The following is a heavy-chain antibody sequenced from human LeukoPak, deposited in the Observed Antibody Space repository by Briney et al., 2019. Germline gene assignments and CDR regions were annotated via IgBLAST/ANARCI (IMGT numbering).Heavy chain of an antibody. D-gene: IGHD3-22*01. CDR3: ASEAYYYDSSGYYFPGGFDY. V-gene: IGHV3-11*01. J-gene: IGHJ4*02. CDR2: ISSRAHTI. CDR1: GFTFSDYS. Sequence: GGSLRLSCAASGFTFSDYSMNWIRQAPGKGLEWLSYISSRAHTIYYADSVKGRFTISRDNAKKSLYLQMDSLRAEDTAVYYCASEAYYYDSSGYYFPGGFDYWGQGTLVTVSS.